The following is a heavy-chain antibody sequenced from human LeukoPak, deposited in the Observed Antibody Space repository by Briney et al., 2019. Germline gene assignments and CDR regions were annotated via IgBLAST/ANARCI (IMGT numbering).Heavy chain of an antibody. J-gene: IGHJ4*02. CDR1: GYSFTDYW. D-gene: IGHD3-16*01. V-gene: IGHV5-51*01. CDR2: IYPSDSGT. CDR3: VRAEDYLWEEHRYSYHFDF. Sequence: GESLKISCKTSGYSFTDYWIGWVRQMPGKGLEWMGFIYPSDSGTRYSSSFQGQVTISADKSISTVYLYWSSLRASDTAIYYCVRAEDYLWEEHRYSYHFDFWGQGTLVTVSS.